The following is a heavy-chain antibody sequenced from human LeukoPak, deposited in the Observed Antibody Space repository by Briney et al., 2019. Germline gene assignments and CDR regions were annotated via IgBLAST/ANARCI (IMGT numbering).Heavy chain of an antibody. J-gene: IGHJ6*02. CDR2: ISGDGGST. Sequence: GGSLRPSCAASGFTFDDYAMHWVRQAPGKGLEWVSLISGDGGSTYYADSVKGRFTISRDNSKNSLYLQMNSLRTEDTALYYCAKENTVTTSLGYYYYYGMDVWGQGTTVTVSS. D-gene: IGHD4-17*01. CDR3: AKENTVTTSLGYYYYYGMDV. CDR1: GFTFDDYA. V-gene: IGHV3-43*02.